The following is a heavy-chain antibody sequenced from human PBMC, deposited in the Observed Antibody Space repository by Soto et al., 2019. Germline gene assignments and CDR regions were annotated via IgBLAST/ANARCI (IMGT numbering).Heavy chain of an antibody. V-gene: IGHV3-23*01. CDR3: VKFMGSAYPYYDMEV. D-gene: IGHD1-26*01. CDR1: GFTFSTYG. Sequence: DVQLLESGGGLVQWGGSLRLSCVTSGFTFSTYGMTWVHQAPGKGLEWVSYGGSGGSRYYAESVKGRFTISRDNSNNTLSLEMNSLSAEDTATYYCVKFMGSAYPYYDMEVRGKGTTVTVSS. J-gene: IGHJ6*03. CDR2: YGGSGGSR.